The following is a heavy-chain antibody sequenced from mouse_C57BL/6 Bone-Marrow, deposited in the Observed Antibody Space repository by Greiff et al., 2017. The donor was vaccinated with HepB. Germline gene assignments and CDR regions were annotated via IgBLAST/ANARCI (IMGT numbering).Heavy chain of an antibody. CDR2: IYIGNGYT. CDR1: GYTFTSYG. V-gene: IGHV1-58*01. Sequence: VQLKESGAELVRPGSSVKMSCKTSGYTFTSYGINWVKQRPGQGLEWIGYIYIGNGYTEYNEKFKGKATLTSDTSSSTAYMQLSSLTSEDSAIYFCARFRYYGSSYEGCFDYWGQGTTLTVSS. J-gene: IGHJ2*01. CDR3: ARFRYYGSSYEGCFDY. D-gene: IGHD1-1*01.